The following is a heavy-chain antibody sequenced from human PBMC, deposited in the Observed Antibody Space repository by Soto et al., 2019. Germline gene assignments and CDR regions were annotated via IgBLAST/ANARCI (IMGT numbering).Heavy chain of an antibody. V-gene: IGHV3-30*18. Sequence: QVQLVESGGGVVQPGRSLRLSCAASGFTFNSYAMYWVRQAPGKGLDWVALISYDGRNKFYADSVKGRFTISRDDSKNTQYLEMKSLRIEDTAVYYCVKGSPHSSYNWFDPWGQGTLVTVSS. CDR1: GFTFNSYA. J-gene: IGHJ5*02. CDR2: ISYDGRNK. CDR3: VKGSPHSSYNWFDP. D-gene: IGHD4-4*01.